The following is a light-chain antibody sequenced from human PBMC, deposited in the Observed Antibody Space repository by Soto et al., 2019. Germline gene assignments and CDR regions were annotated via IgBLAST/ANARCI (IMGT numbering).Light chain of an antibody. V-gene: IGKV3-11*01. CDR2: DAS. Sequence: PGERATLSCRASQSVSSYLAWYQQKPGQAPRLLIYDASNRATGIPARFSGSGSVTDFTLTISSLEPEDFAVYYCQQRSNWPLTFGGGTKVEIK. CDR3: QQRSNWPLT. J-gene: IGKJ4*01. CDR1: QSVSSY.